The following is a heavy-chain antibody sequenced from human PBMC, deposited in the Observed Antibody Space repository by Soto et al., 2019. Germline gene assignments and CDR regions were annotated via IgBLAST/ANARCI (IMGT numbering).Heavy chain of an antibody. D-gene: IGHD4-17*01. CDR1: GFTFSSYG. Sequence: QVQLVESGGGVVQPGRSLRLSCAASGFTFSSYGMHWVRQAPGKGLEWVAVISYDGSNKYYADSVKGRFTISRDNSKNTLYLQMSSLRAEDTAVYYCAESSYGDYGYFDYWGQGTLVTVSS. CDR2: ISYDGSNK. CDR3: AESSYGDYGYFDY. J-gene: IGHJ4*02. V-gene: IGHV3-30*18.